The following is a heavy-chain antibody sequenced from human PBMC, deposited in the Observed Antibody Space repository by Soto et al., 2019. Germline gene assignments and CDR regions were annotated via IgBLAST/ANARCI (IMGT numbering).Heavy chain of an antibody. CDR2: IRGSGGST. CDR1: GFTFSSYA. J-gene: IGHJ5*02. CDR3: AKYDDFWSGYYGNNWFDP. V-gene: IGHV3-23*01. Sequence: PGGSLRLSCAASGFTFSSYAMSWVRQAPWKGLEWVSAIRGSGGSTYYADSVKGRFTISRDNSKNTLYLQMNSLRAEDTAVYYCAKYDDFWSGYYGNNWFDPWGKGTLVTVSS. D-gene: IGHD3-3*01.